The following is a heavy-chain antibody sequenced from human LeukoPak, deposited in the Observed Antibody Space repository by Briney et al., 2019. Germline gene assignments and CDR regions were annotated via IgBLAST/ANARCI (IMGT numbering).Heavy chain of an antibody. V-gene: IGHV3-74*01. CDR2: IYTDGSRT. CDR3: ARDGLGTDMVPKPSDAFDI. D-gene: IGHD4/OR15-4a*01. CDR1: GFPFSTHW. J-gene: IGHJ3*02. Sequence: GGSLRLSCAASGFPFSTHWMSWVRQAPGKGLVWVSRIYTDGSRTNYADSVWGRFTISRDNAKNTLYLQLDSLRAEDTAVYYCARDGLGTDMVPKPSDAFDIWGQGTMVTVSS.